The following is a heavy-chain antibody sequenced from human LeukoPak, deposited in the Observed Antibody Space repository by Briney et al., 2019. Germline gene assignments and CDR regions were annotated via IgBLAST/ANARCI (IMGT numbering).Heavy chain of an antibody. J-gene: IGHJ3*02. V-gene: IGHV3-11*04. D-gene: IGHD3-10*01. CDR2: ISNSGSTR. CDR1: GFTFSDYY. Sequence: GGSLRLSCAASGFTFSDYYMSWIRQAPGKGLEWVSYISNSGSTRYYADSVKGRFTISRDNAKNSLYLQMNSLSAEDTAVYYCAKSNGYGLVDIWGQGTMVTVSS. CDR3: AKSNGYGLVDI.